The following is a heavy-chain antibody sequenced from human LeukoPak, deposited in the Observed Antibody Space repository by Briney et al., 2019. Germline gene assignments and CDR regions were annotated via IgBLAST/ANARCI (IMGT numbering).Heavy chain of an antibody. V-gene: IGHV1-46*01. Sequence: ASVKVSCKASGFTFTNHYVHWVRQAPGQGLEWVGIINPAGTSTAYAQRFQGRVTMTRDTSTNTLYMELSSLRSEDTAVYYYARDNSYSDSSWWFDPWGQGTLVTVSS. CDR3: ARDNSYSDSSWWFDP. D-gene: IGHD1-26*01. CDR1: GFTFTNHY. CDR2: INPAGTST. J-gene: IGHJ5*02.